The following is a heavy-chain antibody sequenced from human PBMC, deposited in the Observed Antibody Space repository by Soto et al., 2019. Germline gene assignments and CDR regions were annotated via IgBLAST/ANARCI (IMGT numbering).Heavy chain of an antibody. D-gene: IGHD2-15*01. J-gene: IGHJ4*02. V-gene: IGHV1-2*04. CDR2: INPNSGGT. Sequence: ASVKVSCKASGCTFTGYYMHWVRQAPGQGLEWMGWINPNSGGTNYAQKFQGWVTMTRDTSISTAYMELSRLRSDDTAVYYCARGSRVSYCSGGSCPKTYRPFDYWGQGTLVTVSS. CDR3: ARGSRVSYCSGGSCPKTYRPFDY. CDR1: GCTFTGYY.